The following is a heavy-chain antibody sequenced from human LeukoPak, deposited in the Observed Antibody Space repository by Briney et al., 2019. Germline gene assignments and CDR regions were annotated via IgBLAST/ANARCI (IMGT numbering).Heavy chain of an antibody. CDR2: IYYSGST. D-gene: IGHD4-17*01. Sequence: SWVRQAPGKGLEWIGYIYYSGSTYYNPSLKSRVTISADTSKNQFSLKLSSVTAADTAVYYCAKTTVTTWDWFDPWGQGTLVTVSS. CDR3: AKTTVTTWDWFDP. V-gene: IGHV4-30-4*08. J-gene: IGHJ5*02.